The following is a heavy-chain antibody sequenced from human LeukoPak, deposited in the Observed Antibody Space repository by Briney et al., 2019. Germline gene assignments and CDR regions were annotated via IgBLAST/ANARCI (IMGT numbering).Heavy chain of an antibody. CDR2: ISSSGSTI. CDR1: GFTFSDYY. CDR3: ARGGRIQLWLYYYYGMDV. D-gene: IGHD5-18*01. Sequence: PGGFLRLSCAASGFTFSDYYMSWIRQAPGKGLEWVSYISSSGSTIYYADSVKGRFTISRDNAKNSLYLQMNSLRAEDTAVYYCARGGRIQLWLYYYYGMDVWGQGTTVTVSS. J-gene: IGHJ6*02. V-gene: IGHV3-11*01.